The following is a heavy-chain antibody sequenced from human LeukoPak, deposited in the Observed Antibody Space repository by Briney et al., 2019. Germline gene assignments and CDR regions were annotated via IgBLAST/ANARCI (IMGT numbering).Heavy chain of an antibody. CDR1: GYTFIAYY. CDR3: ARGHIFDFAF. V-gene: IGHV1-2*02. J-gene: IGHJ4*02. Sequence: ASVKVSCKASGYTFIAYYLDWVRQAPGQGLELMGWISPNSGGTKYTQNFQGRVTMTRDTSISTVYMELSRLSYDDTSVYYCARGHIFDFAFWGPVTLVTVSS. CDR2: ISPNSGGT. D-gene: IGHD3/OR15-3a*01.